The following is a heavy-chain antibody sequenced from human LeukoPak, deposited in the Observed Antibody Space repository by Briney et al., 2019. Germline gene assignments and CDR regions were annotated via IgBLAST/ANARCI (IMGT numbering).Heavy chain of an antibody. CDR3: SKDPNGDYVGAFDM. J-gene: IGHJ3*02. CDR2: ITGSGRGT. Sequence: GGSLTLSCAASGLTFSNYATTWVRQAPGKGLEWVSSITGSGRGTYYADSVKGRFSVSRDNSQNTVFLHMNSLRADDTALYYCSKDPNGDYVGAFDMWGPGTMVTVSS. CDR1: GLTFSNYA. V-gene: IGHV3-23*01. D-gene: IGHD4-17*01.